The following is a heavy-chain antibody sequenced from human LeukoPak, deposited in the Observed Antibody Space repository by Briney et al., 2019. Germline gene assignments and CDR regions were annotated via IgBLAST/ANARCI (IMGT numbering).Heavy chain of an antibody. CDR2: TYPGDSDT. V-gene: IGHV5-51*01. J-gene: IGHJ4*02. CDR3: ARQAYTYAPFDY. D-gene: IGHD5-18*01. Sequence: KHGESLKISCKGSGYRFNNYWIGWVRQMPGKGLEWMGITYPGDSDTRYSPSFQGQVTISADRSISTAYLQWSSLKASDTAMYYCARQAYTYAPFDYWGQGTLVTVSS. CDR1: GYRFNNYW.